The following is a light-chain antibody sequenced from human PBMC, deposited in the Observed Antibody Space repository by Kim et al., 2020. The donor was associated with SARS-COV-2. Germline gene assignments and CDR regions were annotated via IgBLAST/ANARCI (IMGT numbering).Light chain of an antibody. Sequence: ATINCKSSQSVLYSSKNKNFLAWYQRKPGQPPKLLMYWASTRESGVPARFSGSGSGTDFTLTSSSLQAEDVAVYYCQQYYSTPPTFGGGTKVDIK. CDR1: QSVLYSSKNKNF. V-gene: IGKV4-1*01. CDR3: QQYYSTPPT. J-gene: IGKJ4*01. CDR2: WAS.